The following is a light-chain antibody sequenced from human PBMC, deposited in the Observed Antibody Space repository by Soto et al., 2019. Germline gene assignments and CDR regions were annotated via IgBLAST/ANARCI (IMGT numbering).Light chain of an antibody. J-gene: IGLJ3*02. CDR2: EVS. CDR1: SSDVGGYNY. Sequence: QSALTQPASVSGSPGQSITISCTGTSSDVGGYNYVSWYQQHPGKAPKLIIYEVSNRPSGVSNRFSGSKSANTASLTISGLQAEDEADYYCSSYTSSSTWVFGGGTKVTAL. CDR3: SSYTSSSTWV. V-gene: IGLV2-14*01.